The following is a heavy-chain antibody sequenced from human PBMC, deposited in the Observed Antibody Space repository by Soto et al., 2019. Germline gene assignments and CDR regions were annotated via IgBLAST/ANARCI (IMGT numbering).Heavy chain of an antibody. CDR3: ARRSSRLLVYNY. D-gene: IGHD3-3*02. Sequence: NPSETLSLTCTVSGVSVTSNSYYWSWIRQPPGEGLEWIGYIYDSGSTSYNPSLKSRITISLDTSRNQFSLKLSSVTAADTAVYYCARRSSRLLVYNYWGQGTLVTVSS. J-gene: IGHJ4*02. V-gene: IGHV4-61*01. CDR2: IYDSGST. CDR1: GVSVTSNSYY.